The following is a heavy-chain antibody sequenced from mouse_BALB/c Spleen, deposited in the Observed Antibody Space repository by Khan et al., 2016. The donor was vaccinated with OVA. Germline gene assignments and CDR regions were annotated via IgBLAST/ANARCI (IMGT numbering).Heavy chain of an antibody. Sequence: VQLKESGPELVKPGASVKISCKASGYSFTGYFMNWVMQSLGKSLEWIGRINPHIGETLYNQKFKGKATLTVDESSRTVHMELRSLATEDSTVYYCARKNGSDFDYWGQGTTLTVSS. J-gene: IGHJ2*01. CDR1: GYSFTGYF. CDR3: ARKNGSDFDY. V-gene: IGHV1-20*02. CDR2: INPHIGET. D-gene: IGHD1-1*01.